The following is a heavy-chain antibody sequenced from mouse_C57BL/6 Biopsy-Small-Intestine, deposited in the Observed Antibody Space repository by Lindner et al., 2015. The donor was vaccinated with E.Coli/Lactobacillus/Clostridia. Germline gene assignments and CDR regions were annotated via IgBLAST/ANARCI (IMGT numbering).Heavy chain of an antibody. D-gene: IGHD5-1-1*01. CDR2: IIPHNGYS. CDR1: GYTFTDNY. V-gene: IGHV1-19*01. CDR3: ARGDGNTYDYFDV. Sequence: QLQESGPVMVKPGASVRMSCKASGYTFTDNYMNWVKQSHGKSLEWIGVIIPHNGYSNYNQKFKDKATLTVDRSSSTVYMELNSLSSEDSAVYYCARGDGNTYDYFDVWGTGTTVTVSS. J-gene: IGHJ1*03.